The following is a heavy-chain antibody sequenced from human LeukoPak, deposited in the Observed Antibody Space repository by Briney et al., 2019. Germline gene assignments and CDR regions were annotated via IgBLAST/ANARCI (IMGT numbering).Heavy chain of an antibody. D-gene: IGHD3-22*01. CDR3: ARDGHRRYHYDSSGREDAFDI. Sequence: ASVKVSCKASGYTFTNYGLSWVRQAPGQGLEWMGWISGYNGNTKYAQTLQGRVTMTTDTSTSTAYMELRSLRSDDAAVYYCARDGHRRYHYDSSGREDAFDIWGQGTMVTVSS. V-gene: IGHV1-18*01. CDR1: GYTFTNYG. CDR2: ISGYNGNT. J-gene: IGHJ3*02.